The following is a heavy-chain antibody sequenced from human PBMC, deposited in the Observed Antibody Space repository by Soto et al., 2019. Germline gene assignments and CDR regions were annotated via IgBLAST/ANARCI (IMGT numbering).Heavy chain of an antibody. CDR1: GGSISSDSYY. CDR3: TRGPSGDKVDY. J-gene: IGHJ4*02. Sequence: SETLSLTCTVSGGSISSDSYYWGWIRQPPEKGLEWIASISYSGSTYYNPSLKSRVTISVDTSKNQFSLKLSSVSAADTAVYYCTRGPSGDKVDYWGQGTLVTVSS. D-gene: IGHD7-27*01. CDR2: ISYSGST. V-gene: IGHV4-39*07.